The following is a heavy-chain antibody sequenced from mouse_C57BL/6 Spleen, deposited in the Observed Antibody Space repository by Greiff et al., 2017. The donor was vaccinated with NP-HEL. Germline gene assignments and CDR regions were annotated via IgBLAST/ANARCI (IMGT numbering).Heavy chain of an antibody. V-gene: IGHV1-82*01. CDR1: GYAFSSSW. CDR3: ARVLPYAMDY. J-gene: IGHJ4*01. CDR2: IYPGDGDT. Sequence: VKLMESGPELVKPGASVKISCKASGYAFSSSWMNWVKQRPGKGLEWIGRIYPGDGDTNYNGKFKGKATLTADKSSSTAYMQLSSLTSEDSAVYFCARVLPYAMDYWGQGTSVTVSS. D-gene: IGHD5-5*01.